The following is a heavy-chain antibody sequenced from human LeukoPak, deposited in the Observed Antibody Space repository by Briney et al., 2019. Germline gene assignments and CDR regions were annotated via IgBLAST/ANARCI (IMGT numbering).Heavy chain of an antibody. CDR3: ARANYYYDSSGYLDY. V-gene: IGHV3-53*01. Sequence: GGSLRLSCAASGFTVSSNYMSWVRQAPGKGLEWVSVIYSGGSTYYADSVKGRFTISRDNSKNTLYLQMNSLRAEDTAVYYCARANYYYDSSGYLDYWGQGTLVTVSS. CDR1: GFTVSSNY. CDR2: IYSGGST. D-gene: IGHD3-22*01. J-gene: IGHJ4*02.